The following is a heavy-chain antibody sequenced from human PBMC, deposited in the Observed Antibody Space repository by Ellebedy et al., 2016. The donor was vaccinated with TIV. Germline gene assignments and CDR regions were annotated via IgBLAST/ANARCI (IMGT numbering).Heavy chain of an antibody. CDR1: GFAFSSYW. CDR3: GMSMDV. CDR2: IKQDGSEK. Sequence: GESLKISCAASGFAFSSYWMHWIRQAPGKGLEWVANIKQDGSEKYYVDSVKGRFTISRDNAKNSVYLQMSSLRAEDTAVYYCGMSMDVWGQGTTVTVSS. V-gene: IGHV3-7*03. J-gene: IGHJ6*02.